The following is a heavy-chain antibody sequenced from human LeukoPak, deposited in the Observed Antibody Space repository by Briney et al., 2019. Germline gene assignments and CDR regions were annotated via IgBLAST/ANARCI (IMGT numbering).Heavy chain of an antibody. Sequence: PGRSLRLSCAASGFTFSSYGMHWVRQAPGKGLEWVAVISYDGSNKYYADSVKGRFTISRDNSENTLYLQMNSLRAEDTAVYYCAKASVGAFDYWGQGTPVTVSS. J-gene: IGHJ4*02. CDR2: ISYDGSNK. D-gene: IGHD1-26*01. CDR1: GFTFSSYG. V-gene: IGHV3-30*18. CDR3: AKASVGAFDY.